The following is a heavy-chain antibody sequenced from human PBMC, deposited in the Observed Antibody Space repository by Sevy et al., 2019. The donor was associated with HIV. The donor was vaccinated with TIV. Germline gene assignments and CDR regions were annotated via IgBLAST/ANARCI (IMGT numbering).Heavy chain of an antibody. D-gene: IGHD3-10*01. CDR1: GFTFRNFW. CDR3: ANSYFGSGTSYGMDL. V-gene: IGHV3-7*01. CDR2: IRQDGSEK. Sequence: GGSLRLSCAVSGFTFRNFWMSWVRQAPGKGLEWVANIRQDGSEKYYVNSVRGRFTISGDNAKNSLLLQLNSLRADDTAIYCGANSYFGSGTSYGMDLWGRGTTVTVSS. J-gene: IGHJ6*02.